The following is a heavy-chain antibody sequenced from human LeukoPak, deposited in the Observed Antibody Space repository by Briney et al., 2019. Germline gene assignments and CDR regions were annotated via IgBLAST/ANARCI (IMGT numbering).Heavy chain of an antibody. V-gene: IGHV1-8*03. J-gene: IGHJ6*03. CDR2: MNPNSGNT. CDR3: ARGIAAAGTYYYYMGV. Sequence: ASVKVSCKASGYTFTSYDINWVRQATGQGLEWMGWMNPNSGNTGYAQKFQGRVTITRNTSISTAYMELSSLRSEDTAVYYCARGIAAAGTYYYYMGVWGKGTTVTISS. CDR1: GYTFTSYD. D-gene: IGHD6-13*01.